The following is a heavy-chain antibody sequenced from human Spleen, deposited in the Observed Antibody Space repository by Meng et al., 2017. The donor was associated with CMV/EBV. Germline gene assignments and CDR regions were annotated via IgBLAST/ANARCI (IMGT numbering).Heavy chain of an antibody. CDR1: GFTFNTYS. CDR2: ISASADRT. CDR3: AKAIEARPAGHFDY. J-gene: IGHJ4*02. D-gene: IGHD6-6*01. V-gene: IGHV3-23*01. Sequence: GESLKISCAASGFTFNTYSINWVRQAPGKGLEWVSAISASADRTYYTDSVKGRFVISRDNSKNTVYLQLNSLRAEDTAVYYCAKAIEARPAGHFDYWGQGTLVTVSS.